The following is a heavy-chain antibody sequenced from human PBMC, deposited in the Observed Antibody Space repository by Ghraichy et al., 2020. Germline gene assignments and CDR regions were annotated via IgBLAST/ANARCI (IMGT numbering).Heavy chain of an antibody. CDR1: GGTFSSYA. J-gene: IGHJ6*02. CDR3: ARVDNWAAYYYYGMDV. D-gene: IGHD1-20*01. CDR2: IIPIFGTA. Sequence: SVKVSCKASGGTFSSYAISWVRQAPGQGLEWMGGIIPIFGTANYAQKFQGRVTITADESTSTAYMELSSLRSEDTAVYYCARVDNWAAYYYYGMDVWGQGTTVTVSS. V-gene: IGHV1-69*13.